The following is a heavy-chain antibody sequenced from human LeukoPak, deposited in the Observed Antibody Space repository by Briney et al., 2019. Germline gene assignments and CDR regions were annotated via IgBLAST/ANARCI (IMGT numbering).Heavy chain of an antibody. Sequence: GASVKVSCKASGYTFTSHYLHWVRQAPGQGLEWMGIINPSGGSTTYAQKFQGSVTMTRDTSTSTVYMELSSLRSEDTAVYYCAAAAPHYYYMDVWGKGTTVTVSS. V-gene: IGHV1-46*01. CDR1: GYTFTSHY. J-gene: IGHJ6*03. CDR2: INPSGGST. D-gene: IGHD6-13*01. CDR3: AAAAPHYYYMDV.